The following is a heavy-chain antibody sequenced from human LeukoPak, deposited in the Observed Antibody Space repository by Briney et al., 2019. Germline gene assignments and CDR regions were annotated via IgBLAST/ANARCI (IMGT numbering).Heavy chain of an antibody. CDR1: GYTFTNYA. V-gene: IGHV1-69*13. D-gene: IGHD5-24*01. CDR3: HLRGDGYNFRRPVDY. Sequence: GASVKVSCKASGYTFTNYAISWVRQAPGQGLEWMGGIIPTFGTANYAQKFQGRVTITADESTSTAYMELSSLRSEDTAVYYCHLRGDGYNFRRPVDYWGQGTLVTVSS. J-gene: IGHJ4*02. CDR2: IIPTFGTA.